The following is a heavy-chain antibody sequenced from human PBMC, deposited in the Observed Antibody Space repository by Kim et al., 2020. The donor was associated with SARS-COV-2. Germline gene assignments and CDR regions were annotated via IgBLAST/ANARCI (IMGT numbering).Heavy chain of an antibody. CDR2: ISYDGSNK. Sequence: GGSLRLSCAASGFTFSSYAMHWVRQAPGKGLEWVAVISYDGSNKYYADSVKGRFTISRDNSKNTLYLQMNSLRAEDTAVYYCASRWNYDILTGYNYWGQGTLVTVSS. V-gene: IGHV3-30*04. J-gene: IGHJ4*02. CDR1: GFTFSSYA. D-gene: IGHD3-9*01. CDR3: ASRWNYDILTGYNY.